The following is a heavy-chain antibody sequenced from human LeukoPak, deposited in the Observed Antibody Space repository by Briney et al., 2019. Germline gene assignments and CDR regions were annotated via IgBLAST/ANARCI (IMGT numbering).Heavy chain of an antibody. J-gene: IGHJ4*02. D-gene: IGHD3-3*01. V-gene: IGHV1-24*01. CDR2: FDPADGER. Sequence: ASVKVSCKVSGYILSELSIHWVRQAPGKGLEWIGRFDPADGERIYTQKFQGRFTMTEDTSSDTAYMELRSLRSEDTAVYYCETTGLRFSSHYFDYWGQGTLVTVSS. CDR1: GYILSELS. CDR3: ETTGLRFSSHYFDY.